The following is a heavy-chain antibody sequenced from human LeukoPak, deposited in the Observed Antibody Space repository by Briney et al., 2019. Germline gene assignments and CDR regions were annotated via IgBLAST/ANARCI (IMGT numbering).Heavy chain of an antibody. CDR2: IYWNDDK. Sequence: SGPTLVNPTQTLTLTCTSSGFSLSTSGVGVGWIRQPPGKALEWLALIYWNDDKRYSPSLKSRLTITKDTSKNQVVLTMTNMDPVDTATYYCAHSLAITMVRGLWFDPWGQGTLVTVSS. D-gene: IGHD3-10*01. CDR3: AHSLAITMVRGLWFDP. J-gene: IGHJ5*02. CDR1: GFSLSTSGVG. V-gene: IGHV2-5*01.